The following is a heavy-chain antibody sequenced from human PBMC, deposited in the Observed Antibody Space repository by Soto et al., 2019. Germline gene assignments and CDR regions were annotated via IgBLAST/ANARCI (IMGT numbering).Heavy chain of an antibody. CDR3: ANDVAMPAGLGLGY. V-gene: IGHV3-30*18. D-gene: IGHD6-19*01. CDR1: GFAFTNYG. CDR2: ISNDGSKK. Sequence: QVQVVESGGGVVQPGTSLRLSCAASGFAFTNYGIHWVRQAPGKGLEWVAHISNDGSKKFYGDSVKGRFTISRDNSEKTVYLQTTSLRPDVTAVFYCANDVAMPAGLGLGYWGQGTLVTVSS. J-gene: IGHJ4*02.